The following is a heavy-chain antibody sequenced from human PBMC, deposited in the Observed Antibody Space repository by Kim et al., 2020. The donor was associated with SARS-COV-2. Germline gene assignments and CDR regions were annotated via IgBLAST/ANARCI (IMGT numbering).Heavy chain of an antibody. CDR1: GGSISSSSYY. CDR2: IYYSGST. V-gene: IGHV4-39*01. Sequence: SQTLSLSCTVSGGSISSSSYYWGWIRQPPGKGLEWIGSIYYSGSTYYNPSLKSRVTISVDTSKNQFSLKLSSVTAADTAVYYCARIRYSSGWIQELDYWGQGTLVTVSS. D-gene: IGHD6-19*01. CDR3: ARIRYSSGWIQELDY. J-gene: IGHJ4*02.